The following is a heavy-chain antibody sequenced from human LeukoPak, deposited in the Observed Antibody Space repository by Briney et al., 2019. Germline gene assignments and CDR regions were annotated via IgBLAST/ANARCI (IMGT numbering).Heavy chain of an antibody. CDR1: GFTFSKFW. Sequence: GGSLRLSCAASGFTFSKFWMLWVRQAPGKGLESVSRINTDGTVTNYADSVKGRFTVSRDNADNTMFLEMNSVRDEDTAVYYCAAKQWLAPPPDSWGQGTPVTVSS. CDR3: AAKQWLAPPPDS. V-gene: IGHV3-74*01. CDR2: INTDGTVT. D-gene: IGHD6-19*01. J-gene: IGHJ6*01.